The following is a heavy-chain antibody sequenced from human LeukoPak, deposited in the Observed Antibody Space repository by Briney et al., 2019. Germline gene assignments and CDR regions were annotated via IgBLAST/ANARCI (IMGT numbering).Heavy chain of an antibody. CDR3: ARGSNNFNFHY. CDR2: INYDGSKE. J-gene: IGHJ4*02. CDR1: GFTFSSYG. Sequence: PGGSLRLSCAASGFTFSSYGMHWVRQAPGKGLEWVTFINYDGSKEYYADSVKGRFTISRDSSKNTLYLQMNSLRAEDTAVYYCARGSNNFNFHYWGQGTLVTVSS. D-gene: IGHD1-1*01. V-gene: IGHV3-30*02.